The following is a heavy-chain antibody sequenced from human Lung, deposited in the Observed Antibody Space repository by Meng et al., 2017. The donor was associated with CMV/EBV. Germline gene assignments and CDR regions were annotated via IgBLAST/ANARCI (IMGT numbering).Heavy chain of an antibody. CDR2: FVNYVDT. J-gene: IGHJ4*02. V-gene: IGHV1-18*01. CDR3: ASGTPGRSYCDY. CDR1: GYTFGSYG. Sequence: QFHLLQSGPEVNKPGASVRVSCKASGYTFGSYGICWVRQAPGQGLEWMGWFVNYVDTYPAPKFQGRVTMTTDTHTNTAFMELRSLTSDDTAVYYCASGTPGRSYCDYWGQGTLVTVSS. D-gene: IGHD2-15*01.